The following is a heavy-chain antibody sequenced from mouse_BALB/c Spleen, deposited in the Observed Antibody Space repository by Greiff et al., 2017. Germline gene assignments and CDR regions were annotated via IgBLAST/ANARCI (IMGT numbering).Heavy chain of an antibody. V-gene: IGHV3-6*02. CDR3: ARDEGDYYYGSSNYAMDY. D-gene: IGHD1-1*01. Sequence: EVQLQQSGPGLVKPSQSLSLTCSVTGYSITSGYYWNWIRQFPGNKLEWMGYISYDGSNNYNPSLKNRISITRDTSKNQFFLKLNSVTTEDTATYYCARDEGDYYYGSSNYAMDYWGQGTSVTVSS. J-gene: IGHJ4*01. CDR1: GYSITSGYY. CDR2: ISYDGSN.